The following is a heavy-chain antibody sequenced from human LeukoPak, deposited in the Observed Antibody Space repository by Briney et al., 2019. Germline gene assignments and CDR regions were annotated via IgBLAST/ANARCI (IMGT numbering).Heavy chain of an antibody. CDR1: GFTFSKYG. Sequence: GGSLRLSCAASGFTFSKYGMHWVRQAPGKGLEWVAFIRHDGSDKYYIDSVKGRFTISRDNSKNTLYLQMNSLRAEDTAVYYCARDLGDGTDYWGQGTLVTVSS. CDR2: IRHDGSDK. D-gene: IGHD5-24*01. J-gene: IGHJ4*02. CDR3: ARDLGDGTDY. V-gene: IGHV3-30*02.